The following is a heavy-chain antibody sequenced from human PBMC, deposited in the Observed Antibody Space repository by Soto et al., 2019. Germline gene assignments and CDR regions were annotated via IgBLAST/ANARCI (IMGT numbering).Heavy chain of an antibody. CDR3: AREGPRSYYGSSGYYEGMAFDY. CDR2: IWYDGSNK. CDR1: GFTFSSYG. Sequence: LRLSCAASGFTFSSYGMHWVRQAPGKGLEWVAVIWYDGSNKYYADSVKGRFTISRDNSKNTLYLQMNSLRAEDTAVYYCAREGPRSYYGSSGYYEGMAFDYWGQGTLVTVSS. J-gene: IGHJ4*02. V-gene: IGHV3-33*01. D-gene: IGHD3-22*01.